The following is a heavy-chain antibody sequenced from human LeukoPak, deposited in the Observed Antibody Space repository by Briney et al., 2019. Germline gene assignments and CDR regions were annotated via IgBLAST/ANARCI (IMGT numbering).Heavy chain of an antibody. V-gene: IGHV3-48*01. CDR3: SREFVGYYYGSGSYDLDY. Sequence: TGGSLRLSCAASGFTFSSYSMNWVRQAPGKGLEWVSYISSSSTIYYADSVKGRFTISRDNAKNSLYLQMNSLRAEVTAVYYCSREFVGYYYGSGSYDLDYWGQGTLVTVSS. J-gene: IGHJ4*02. CDR2: ISSSSTI. D-gene: IGHD3-10*01. CDR1: GFTFSSYS.